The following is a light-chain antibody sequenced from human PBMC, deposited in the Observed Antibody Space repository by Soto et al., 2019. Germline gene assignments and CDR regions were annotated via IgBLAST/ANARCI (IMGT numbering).Light chain of an antibody. CDR3: QQYGSSPPT. Sequence: EIVLTQSPGTLSLSPGERATLSCRASQSVSSSYLAWYQQKPGQAPRLLIYDTSSRATGIPDRFSGSGSGTDFTLTISRLEPEDFALYYCQQYGSSPPTFGQGTKVDI. CDR1: QSVSSSY. J-gene: IGKJ1*01. V-gene: IGKV3-20*01. CDR2: DTS.